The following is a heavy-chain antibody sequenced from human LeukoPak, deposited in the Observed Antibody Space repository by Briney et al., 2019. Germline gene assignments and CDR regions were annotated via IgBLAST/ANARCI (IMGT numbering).Heavy chain of an antibody. D-gene: IGHD5-18*01. CDR3: ARLVDTAMADY. V-gene: IGHV5-51*01. CDR1: GYSFTSYW. Sequence: EESLKISCKGSGYSFTSYWIGWVRQMPGKGLEWVGIIYPGGSDTRYSPSFQGQVTISADKSISPAYLQWSSLKASDTAMYYCARLVDTAMADYWGQGTLVTVSS. J-gene: IGHJ4*02. CDR2: IYPGGSDT.